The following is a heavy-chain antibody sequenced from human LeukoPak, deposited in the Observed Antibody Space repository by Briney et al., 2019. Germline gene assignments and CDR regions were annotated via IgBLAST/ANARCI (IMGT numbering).Heavy chain of an antibody. Sequence: SETLSLTCTVSGGSISSYYWSWIRQPPGKGLEWIGYIYYSGSTNYNPSLKSRVTISVDTSKNQFSLKLSSVTAADTAVYYCARDRRYRYCSSTSCYRNWFDPWGQGTLVTVSS. CDR1: GGSISSYY. D-gene: IGHD2-2*01. J-gene: IGHJ5*02. V-gene: IGHV4-59*12. CDR2: IYYSGST. CDR3: ARDRRYRYCSSTSCYRNWFDP.